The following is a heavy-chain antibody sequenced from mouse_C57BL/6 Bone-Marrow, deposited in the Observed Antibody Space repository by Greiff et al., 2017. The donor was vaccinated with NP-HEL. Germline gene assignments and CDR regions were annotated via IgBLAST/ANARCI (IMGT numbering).Heavy chain of an antibody. J-gene: IGHJ2*01. D-gene: IGHD2-13*01. V-gene: IGHV1-15*01. CDR3: TRGEVTAYYFDY. CDR2: IDPETGGT. Sequence: QVQLQQSGAELVRPGASVTLSCKASGYTFTDYEMHWVKQTPVHGLAWIGAIDPETGGTAYNQKFTGKAILPADKSSSTAYMELRSLTSEDSAVYYCTRGEVTAYYFDYWGQGTTLTVSS. CDR1: GYTFTDYE.